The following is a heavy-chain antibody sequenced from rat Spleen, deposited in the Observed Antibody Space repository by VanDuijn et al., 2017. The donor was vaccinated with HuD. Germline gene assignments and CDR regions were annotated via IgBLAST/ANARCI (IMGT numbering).Heavy chain of an antibody. V-gene: IGHV2-41*01. Sequence: QVQLKESGPGLVQPSQTLSLTCTVAGFSLTSYNVHWVRQPPGKGLEWMGVIWNTGGTRYNSALKSRLSISKDNSKSQVFLKMNSLQTEDTATYYCARDKGSLYVMDAWGQGASVTVSS. CDR2: IWNTGGT. CDR3: ARDKGSLYVMDA. CDR1: GFSLTSYN. D-gene: IGHD5-1*01. J-gene: IGHJ4*01.